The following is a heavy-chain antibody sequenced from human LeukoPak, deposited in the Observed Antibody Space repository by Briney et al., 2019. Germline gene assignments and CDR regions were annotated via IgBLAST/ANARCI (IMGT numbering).Heavy chain of an antibody. CDR3: ARSDYYDSSGYYYFDY. J-gene: IGHJ4*02. D-gene: IGHD3-22*01. V-gene: IGHV3-7*01. CDR2: IKKDGSEK. Sequence: GGSLRLSCAASGFTFSSYWMSWVRQAPGKGLEWVANIKKDGSEKYYVDSVKGRFTISRDNAKNSLYLQMNSLRAEDTAVYYCARSDYYDSSGYYYFDYWGQGTLVTVSS. CDR1: GFTFSSYW.